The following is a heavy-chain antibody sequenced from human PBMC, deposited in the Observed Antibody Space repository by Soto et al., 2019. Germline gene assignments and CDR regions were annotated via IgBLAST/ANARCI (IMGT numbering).Heavy chain of an antibody. CDR2: IWYDGSEK. D-gene: IGHD2-15*01. V-gene: IGHV3-33*01. J-gene: IGHJ4*02. Sequence: QVQLVESGGGVVQPGRSLRLSCAASGFTFSSYGMQWVRQAPGKGLEWVAVIWYDGSEKYYADSVKGRFTISRDNSQNTLYLQMNSLRAEDTAVYYCARDGGGQLYFDYWGQGTLVTVSS. CDR3: ARDGGGQLYFDY. CDR1: GFTFSSYG.